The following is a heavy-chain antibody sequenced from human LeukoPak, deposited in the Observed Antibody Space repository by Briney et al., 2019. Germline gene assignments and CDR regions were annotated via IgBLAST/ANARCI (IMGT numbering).Heavy chain of an antibody. V-gene: IGHV1-69*04. CDR2: VVPMFGIR. Sequence: SVKVSCKTSGGTFNNYAISWVRQAPGQGLEWMGRVVPMFGIRNYPQTFRGRVSITADKATNTVYMELRSLRAEDTAIYYCATEPSRSYSFDHLDFWGLGTPVTVSS. D-gene: IGHD5-12*01. J-gene: IGHJ4*02. CDR1: GGTFNNYA. CDR3: ATEPSRSYSFDHLDF.